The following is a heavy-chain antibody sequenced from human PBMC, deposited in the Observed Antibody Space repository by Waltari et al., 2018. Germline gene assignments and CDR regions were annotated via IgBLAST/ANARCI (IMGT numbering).Heavy chain of an antibody. CDR2: IYHSGST. J-gene: IGHJ4*02. Sequence: QVQLQESGPGLVKPSETLSLTCAVSGYSISSGYYWGWLRQPPGKGLEWIGSIYHSGSTYYNPSLKSRVTISVDTSKNQFSLKLSSVTAADTAVYYCARRLVSFYSFDYWGQGTLVTVSS. D-gene: IGHD3-9*01. CDR1: GYSISSGYY. V-gene: IGHV4-38-2*01. CDR3: ARRLVSFYSFDY.